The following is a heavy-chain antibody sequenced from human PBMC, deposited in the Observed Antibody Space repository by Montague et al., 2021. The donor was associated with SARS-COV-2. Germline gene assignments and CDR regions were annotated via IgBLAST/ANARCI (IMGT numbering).Heavy chain of an antibody. CDR3: ARDHLRRYCSGGSCQDYYYYYGMDV. D-gene: IGHD2-15*01. CDR2: ISSSGSTI. V-gene: IGHV3-48*03. Sequence: SLRLSCAASGFTFSSYEMNWVRQAPGKGLEWVSYISSSGSTIYYADSVKGRFTISRDNAKNSLYLQMNSLRAEDTAVYYCARDHLRRYCSGGSCQDYYYYYGMDVWGQGTTVTVSS. J-gene: IGHJ6*02. CDR1: GFTFSSYE.